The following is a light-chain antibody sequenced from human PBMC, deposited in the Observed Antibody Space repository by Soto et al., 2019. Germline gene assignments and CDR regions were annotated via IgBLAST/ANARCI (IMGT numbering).Light chain of an antibody. CDR2: GNS. CDR3: QSYDSSLSGV. Sequence: VVTQPPSVSGAPGQRVTISCTGSSSNIGAGYDVHWYQQFPGTAPKLLIYGNSNRPSGVPDRFSGSKSGTSASLAITGLQAEDEADYYCQSYDSSLSGVFGSGTKLTVL. CDR1: SSNIGAGYD. V-gene: IGLV1-40*01. J-gene: IGLJ1*01.